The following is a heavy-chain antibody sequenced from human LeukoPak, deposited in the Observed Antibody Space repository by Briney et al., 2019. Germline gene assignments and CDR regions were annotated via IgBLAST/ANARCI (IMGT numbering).Heavy chain of an antibody. CDR2: IYYSGST. CDR1: GGSISSSSYY. CDR3: ARAFPYDTFDY. J-gene: IGHJ4*02. V-gene: IGHV4-39*07. Sequence: SETLSLTCTVSGGSISSSSYYWGWSRQPPGEGLEWIGSIYYSGSTYYNPSLKSRVTISVDTSKNQFSLKLSSVAAADTAVYYCARAFPYDTFDYWGQGTLVTVSS. D-gene: IGHD3-22*01.